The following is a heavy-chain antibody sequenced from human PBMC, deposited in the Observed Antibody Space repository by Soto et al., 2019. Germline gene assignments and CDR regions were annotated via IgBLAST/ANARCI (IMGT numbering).Heavy chain of an antibody. CDR1: GGYTSNSNHY. V-gene: IGHV4-39*01. J-gene: IGHJ4*02. CDR3: GRLSYDGSGIRTVDY. CDR2: IYYSGNT. Sequence: QLQLQESGPGLVKPSETLSLTCTVSGGYTSNSNHYWGWIRQPTGKGLEWIGNIYYSGNTYYNPSLKSRVTISGDTSKKQTSLKVNSVKTADTAVYYCGRLSYDGSGIRTVDYGGQGTLLTVSS. D-gene: IGHD3-10*01.